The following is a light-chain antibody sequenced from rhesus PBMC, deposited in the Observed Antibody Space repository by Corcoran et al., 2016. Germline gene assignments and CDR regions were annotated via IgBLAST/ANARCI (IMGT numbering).Light chain of an antibody. Sequence: DIQMTQSPSSLSASVGDTVTITCRASQSISSWLAWYQQKPGKAPKPLINKASTLQSGVPSRFRGSGAGTDFTLTISVLQSEDFATYYCQQYSSSPFTFGPGTKLDIK. CDR2: KAS. J-gene: IGKJ3*01. V-gene: IGKV1-22*01. CDR1: QSISSW. CDR3: QQYSSSPFT.